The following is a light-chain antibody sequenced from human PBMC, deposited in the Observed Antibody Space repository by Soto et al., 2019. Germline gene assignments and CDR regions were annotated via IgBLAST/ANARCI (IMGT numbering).Light chain of an antibody. CDR3: TSYTSSSLLV. CDR1: SSDVGGYNS. V-gene: IGLV2-14*01. Sequence: QSVLTQPASVSGSPGQSITISCTGASSDVGGYNSVSWYQQHPGKAPKLVIYDVSNRPSGVSNRFSGSKSGNTASLTISGLQAEDEADYYCTSYTSSSLLVFGGGTKVTVL. J-gene: IGLJ2*01. CDR2: DVS.